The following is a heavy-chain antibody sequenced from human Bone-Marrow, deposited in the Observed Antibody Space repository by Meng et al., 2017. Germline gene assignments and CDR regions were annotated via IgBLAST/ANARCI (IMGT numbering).Heavy chain of an antibody. D-gene: IGHD3-10*01. CDR3: ARDRGGSGSEFYYYYGMDV. J-gene: IGHJ6*02. CDR2: INWNGGSK. Sequence: GESLKISCAASGFTFDDYGMSWVCQAPGKGLEWVSGINWNGGSKGYADSVKGRFTISRDNAKNSLYLQMNSLRAEDTAVYYCARDRGGSGSEFYYYYGMDVWGQGTTVTVSS. CDR1: GFTFDDYG. V-gene: IGHV3-20*04.